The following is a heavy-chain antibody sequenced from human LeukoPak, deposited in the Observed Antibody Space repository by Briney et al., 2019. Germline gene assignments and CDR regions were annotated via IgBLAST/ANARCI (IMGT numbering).Heavy chain of an antibody. CDR3: ARHCIAAAGGWFDP. J-gene: IGHJ5*02. CDR1: GASISSSIYY. V-gene: IGHV4-39*01. Sequence: PSETLSLTCTVSGASISSSIYYWGWIRQPPGKGLEWIGSIYYSGSTYYNPSLKSRVTISVDTSKNQFSLKLSSVTAADTAVYYCARHCIAAAGGWFDPWGQGALVTVSS. CDR2: IYYSGST. D-gene: IGHD6-13*01.